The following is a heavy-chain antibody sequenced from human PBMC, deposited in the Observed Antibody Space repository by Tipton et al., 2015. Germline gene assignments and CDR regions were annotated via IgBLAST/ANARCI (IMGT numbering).Heavy chain of an antibody. CDR2: ISYSGST. Sequence: TLSLTCTVSGGSISSRIYYCDWIRQPPGKGLEWIGYISYSGSTDYNPSLQSRLTISLDTSKSQFSLQLSSVTAADTAVYYCARASGGYYYYDMHVWGQGTTVTVSS. D-gene: IGHD5-12*01. CDR1: GGSISSRIYY. CDR3: ARASGGYYYYDMHV. J-gene: IGHJ6*02. V-gene: IGHV4-31*03.